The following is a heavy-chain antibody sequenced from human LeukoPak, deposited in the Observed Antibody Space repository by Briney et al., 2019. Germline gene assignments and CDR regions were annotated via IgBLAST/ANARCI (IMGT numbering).Heavy chain of an antibody. CDR3: ARQYDFWSGYLAWFDP. D-gene: IGHD3-3*01. J-gene: IGHJ5*02. Sequence: PSETLSLTCTVSGGSISSRSYYWGWIRRPPGKGLEWIGSVYYSGTTYYNPSLKSRVTISVDTSKNQFSLKLSSVTAADTAVYYCARQYDFWSGYLAWFDPWGQGTLVTVSS. CDR2: VYYSGTT. V-gene: IGHV4-39*01. CDR1: GGSISSRSYY.